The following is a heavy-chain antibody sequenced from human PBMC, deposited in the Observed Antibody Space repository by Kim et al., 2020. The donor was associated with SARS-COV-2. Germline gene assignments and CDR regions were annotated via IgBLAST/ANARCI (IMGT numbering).Heavy chain of an antibody. J-gene: IGHJ3*01. CDR2: IGGSDDTT. CDR3: AKDIWRWAFDA. CDR1: GFSMSGNA. V-gene: IGHV3-23*01. Sequence: GGSLRLSCAASGFSMSGNAMSWVRQAPGKGLEWVSAIGGSDDTTYYAGSVKGRFTISRDKAKNTLYLQLNRLRDDDTAVYYCAKDIWRWAFDAWGHGTVV. D-gene: IGHD3-10*01.